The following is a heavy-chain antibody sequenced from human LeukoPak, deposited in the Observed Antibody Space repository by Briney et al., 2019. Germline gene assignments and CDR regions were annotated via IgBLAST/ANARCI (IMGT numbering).Heavy chain of an antibody. J-gene: IGHJ4*02. V-gene: IGHV3-7*01. Sequence: GGSLRLSCAASGFSFSAYWMTWVRQAPGTGLEWVANINPAGSETYYVDPVKGRFSISRDNAKNLVCLQMNSLRAEDTAVYHCARFGYVAAVDVWGQGTPVTVSS. CDR2: INPAGSET. D-gene: IGHD2-15*01. CDR1: GFSFSAYW. CDR3: ARFGYVAAVDV.